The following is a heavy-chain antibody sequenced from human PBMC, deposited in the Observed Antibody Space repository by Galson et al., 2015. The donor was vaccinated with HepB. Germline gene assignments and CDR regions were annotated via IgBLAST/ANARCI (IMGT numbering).Heavy chain of an antibody. J-gene: IGHJ4*02. V-gene: IGHV3-21*01. CDR1: GFTFSSYS. CDR3: ARDSDPGHSTDWDY. Sequence: SLRLSCAASGFTFSSYSMNWVRQAPGKGLEWVSSISSSSSYIYYADSVKGRFTISRDNAKNSLYLQMNSLRAEDTAVYYCARDSDPGHSTDWDYWGQGTLVTVSS. CDR2: ISSSSSYI. D-gene: IGHD3/OR15-3a*01.